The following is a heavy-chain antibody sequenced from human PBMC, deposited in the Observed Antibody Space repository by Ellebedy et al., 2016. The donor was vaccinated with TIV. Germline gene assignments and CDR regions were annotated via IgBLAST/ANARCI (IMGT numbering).Heavy chain of an antibody. V-gene: IGHV3-53*01. CDR1: GFNVSINY. D-gene: IGHD2-15*01. J-gene: IGHJ4*02. CDR3: ALGYYTDY. CDR2: IYSGGRT. Sequence: GESLKISCAASGFNVSINYMTWVRQAPETGLEWVSVIYSGGRTFYSDSVKGRFTISRDNSTNTVYLQMNNLRPTDTAVYYCALGYYTDYWGQGTLVAVSS.